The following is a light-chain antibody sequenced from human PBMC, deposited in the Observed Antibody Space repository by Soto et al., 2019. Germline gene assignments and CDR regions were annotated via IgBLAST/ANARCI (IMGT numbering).Light chain of an antibody. V-gene: IGKV2-28*01. Sequence: DIVMTQSPLSLPVTPGEPASISCRSSQSLLHSNGYNCLDWYLQKPGQSPQLLIYLGSNRASGVPDRFSGGGSGTDFTLKISRVEAEDVGVYYCMQALQTPVTFGGGTKVEIK. J-gene: IGKJ4*01. CDR2: LGS. CDR1: QSLLHSNGYNC. CDR3: MQALQTPVT.